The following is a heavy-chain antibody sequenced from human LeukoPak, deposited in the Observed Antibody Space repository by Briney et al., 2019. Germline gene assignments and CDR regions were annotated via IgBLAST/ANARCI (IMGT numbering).Heavy chain of an antibody. CDR1: GYTFTSYG. CDR3: ARGRLHRGYHVPFDY. J-gene: IGHJ4*02. Sequence: ASVKVSCKASGYTFTSYGISWVRQAPGQGLEWMGWMNPNSGNTGYAQKFQGRVTMTRNTSISTAYMELSSLRSEDTAVYYCARGRLHRGYHVPFDYWGQGTLVTVSS. D-gene: IGHD5-12*01. CDR2: MNPNSGNT. V-gene: IGHV1-8*02.